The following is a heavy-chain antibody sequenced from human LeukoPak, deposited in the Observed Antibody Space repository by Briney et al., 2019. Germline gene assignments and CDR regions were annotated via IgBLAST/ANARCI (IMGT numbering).Heavy chain of an antibody. CDR3: ARWGCGGHCYEWFDP. J-gene: IGHJ5*02. Sequence: ASVKVSCKESGYTFISYYIHWVRQAPGQGLEWMGIINPSGGSTSYAQKFQGRVTMTRDTSTSTVYMELSSLRSEDTAVYYCARWGCGGHCYEWFDPWGQGTLVTVSS. CDR2: INPSGGST. D-gene: IGHD2-21*02. CDR1: GYTFISYY. V-gene: IGHV1-46*01.